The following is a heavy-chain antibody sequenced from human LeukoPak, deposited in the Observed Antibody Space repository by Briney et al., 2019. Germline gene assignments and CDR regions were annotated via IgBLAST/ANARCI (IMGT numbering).Heavy chain of an antibody. CDR1: GFTFSDYY. J-gene: IGHJ5*02. V-gene: IGHV3-11*06. Sequence: PGGSLRLSCAASGFTFSDYYMSWIRQAPGKGLEWVSYISSSSSYTNYADSVKGRFTISRDNAKNSLYLQMNSLRAEDTAVYYCARGAFHYYGSGSYSASTNWFDPWGQGTLVTVSS. D-gene: IGHD3-10*01. CDR3: ARGAFHYYGSGSYSASTNWFDP. CDR2: ISSSSSYT.